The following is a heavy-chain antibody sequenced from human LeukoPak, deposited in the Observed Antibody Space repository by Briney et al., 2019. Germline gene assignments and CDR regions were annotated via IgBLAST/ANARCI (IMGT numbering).Heavy chain of an antibody. CDR1: GYTFTGYY. CDR3: ARVRVATILTSMAYSDY. V-gene: IGHV1-2*06. CDR2: INPNSGGT. D-gene: IGHD5-12*01. Sequence: ASVKVSCKASGYTFTGYYMHWVRQAPGQGLEWMGRINPNSGGTNYAQKFQGRVTMTRDTSISTAYMELSRLRSDDTAVYYCARVRVATILTSMAYSDYWGQGTLVTVSS. J-gene: IGHJ4*02.